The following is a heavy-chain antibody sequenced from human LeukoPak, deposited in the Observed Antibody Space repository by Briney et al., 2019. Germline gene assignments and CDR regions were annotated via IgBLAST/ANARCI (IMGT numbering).Heavy chain of an antibody. V-gene: IGHV1-46*01. Sequence: ASVKVSCKASGYTFTSYYMHWVRQAPGQGLEWMGIINPSGGSTSYAQKFQGRVTMTRDTSTSTVYMELSSLRAEDTAVYYCARDLSERAAAGPFDYWGQGTLVTVSS. CDR1: GYTFTSYY. J-gene: IGHJ4*02. CDR3: ARDLSERAAAGPFDY. D-gene: IGHD6-13*01. CDR2: INPSGGST.